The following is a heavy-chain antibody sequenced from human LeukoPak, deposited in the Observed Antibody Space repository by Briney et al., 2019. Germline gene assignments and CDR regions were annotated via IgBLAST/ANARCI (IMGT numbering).Heavy chain of an antibody. CDR2: IYYSGST. CDR3: AGQARDYGDNWFDP. J-gene: IGHJ5*02. Sequence: SETLSLTCTVSGGSISSSSYYWGWIRQPPGKGLEWIGSIYYSGSTYYNPSLKSRVTISVDTSKNQFSLKLSSVTAADTAVYYCAGQARDYGDNWFDPWGQGTLVTVSS. V-gene: IGHV4-39*01. CDR1: GGSISSSSYY. D-gene: IGHD4-17*01.